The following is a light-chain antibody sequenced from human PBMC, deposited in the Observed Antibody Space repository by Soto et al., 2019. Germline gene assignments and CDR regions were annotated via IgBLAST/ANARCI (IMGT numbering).Light chain of an antibody. V-gene: IGKV1-5*01. CDR1: QTISNW. Sequence: DIQMTQSPSTLSASVGDRVTISCRASQTISNWLAWYQQKPGKAPKLLIYDASSLESGVPSRFSGSGSGTEFTLTISSLQPDDFATYYCQKYNSFWTFGQGTKVEIK. CDR2: DAS. CDR3: QKYNSFWT. J-gene: IGKJ1*01.